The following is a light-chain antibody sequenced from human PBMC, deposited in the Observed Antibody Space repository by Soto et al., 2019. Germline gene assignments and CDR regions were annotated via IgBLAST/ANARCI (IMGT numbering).Light chain of an antibody. CDR2: EVS. CDR1: SSDVGSYNL. Sequence: QSALTQPASVSGSPGQSITISCTGTSSDVGSYNLVSWYQKHPGKAPKLMIYEVSKRPSGVSNRFSGSKSGNTASLTISGLQAEDEADYYCCSYAGSSTHYVFGTGTKLTVL. V-gene: IGLV2-23*02. CDR3: CSYAGSSTHYV. J-gene: IGLJ1*01.